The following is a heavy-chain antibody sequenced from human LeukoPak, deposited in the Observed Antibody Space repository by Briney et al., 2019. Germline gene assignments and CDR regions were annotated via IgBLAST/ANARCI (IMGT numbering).Heavy chain of an antibody. V-gene: IGHV4-30-2*01. CDR1: GGSISSGGYS. J-gene: IGHJ3*02. CDR2: IYHSGST. CDR3: ARDSWDYDSSGQRLNLDAFDI. D-gene: IGHD3-22*01. Sequence: KPSETLSLTCAVSGGSISSGGYSWSWIRQPPGKGLEWIGYIYHSGSTYYNPSLKSRVTISVDRSKNQFSLKLSSVTAADTAVYYCARDSWDYDSSGQRLNLDAFDIWGQGTMVTVSS.